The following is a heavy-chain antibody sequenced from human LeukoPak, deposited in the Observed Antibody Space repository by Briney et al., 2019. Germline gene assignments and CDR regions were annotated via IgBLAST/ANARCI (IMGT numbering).Heavy chain of an antibody. CDR2: INPNSGGT. CDR1: GHTFTGYY. J-gene: IGHJ4*02. CDR3: AREGIAVAGIDY. Sequence: ASVKVSCKASGHTFTGYYMHWVRQAPGQGLEWMGWINPNSGGTNYAQKFQGRVTMTRDTSISTAYMELSRLRSDDTAVYYCAREGIAVAGIDYWGQGTLVTVSS. D-gene: IGHD6-19*01. V-gene: IGHV1-2*02.